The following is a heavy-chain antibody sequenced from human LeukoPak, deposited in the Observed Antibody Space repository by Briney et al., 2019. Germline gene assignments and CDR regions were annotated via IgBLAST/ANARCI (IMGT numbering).Heavy chain of an antibody. D-gene: IGHD2-15*01. J-gene: IGHJ6*03. CDR3: ARGGGQSYYYYYMDV. CDR2: IYYSGST. Sequence: SETLSLTCTVSGGSISSYYWSWIRQPPGKGLEWIGYIYYSGSTNYNPSLKSRVTISVDTSKNQFSLKLSSVTAADTAVYYCARGGGQSYYYYYMDVWSKGTTVTVSS. CDR1: GGSISSYY. V-gene: IGHV4-59*01.